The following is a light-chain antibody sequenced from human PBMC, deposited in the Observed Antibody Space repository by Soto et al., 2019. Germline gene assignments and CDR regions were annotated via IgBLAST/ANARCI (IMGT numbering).Light chain of an antibody. V-gene: IGLV2-14*03. Sequence: QSALTQPASVSGSPGQSVTISCSGNSSDDGGYNFVSWYQVHPGKAPRLILYDVSSRPSGVSYRFSGSKSANTASLNISRLQAGDEADYYCSSYTTTTSLVVFGGGTKLTVL. CDR2: DVS. CDR3: SSYTTTTSLVV. CDR1: SSDDGGYNF. J-gene: IGLJ2*01.